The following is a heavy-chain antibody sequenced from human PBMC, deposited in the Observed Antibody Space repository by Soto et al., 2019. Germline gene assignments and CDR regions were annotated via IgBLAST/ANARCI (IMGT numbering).Heavy chain of an antibody. D-gene: IGHD2-2*01. CDR1: GFTFSNYF. V-gene: IGHV3-7*05. CDR3: ARVSTVDYYGMDV. J-gene: IGHJ6*01. CDR2: IKQDGSEI. Sequence: EVQLVESGGGLVQPGGSLRLSCAASGFTFSNYFMSWVRQAPGKGLEWVTNIKQDGSEIYYGHSVKGRFTIARDNAKKSLFLQMSRLRAEAPAVYFGARVSTVDYYGMDVWGRGNTVTVSS.